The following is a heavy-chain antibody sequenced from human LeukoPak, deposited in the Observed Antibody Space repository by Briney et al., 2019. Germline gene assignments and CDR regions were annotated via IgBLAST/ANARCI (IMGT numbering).Heavy chain of an antibody. D-gene: IGHD3-10*01. Sequence: GGSLRLSCAASGFTFSSYAMSWVRQAPGKGLEWVSAISGSGGSTYYADSVKGRFTISRDNSKNTLYLQMNSLRAEDTTVYYCAKDLRYGSGSDAFDIWGQGTMVTVSS. CDR3: AKDLRYGSGSDAFDI. CDR1: GFTFSSYA. CDR2: ISGSGGST. J-gene: IGHJ3*02. V-gene: IGHV3-23*01.